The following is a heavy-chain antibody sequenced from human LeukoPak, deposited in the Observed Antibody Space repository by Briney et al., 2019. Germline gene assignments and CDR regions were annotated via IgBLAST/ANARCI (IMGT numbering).Heavy chain of an antibody. V-gene: IGHV4-59*01. CDR1: GGSLSSYY. Sequence: SETLSLTCTVPGGSLSSYYWSWIRQPPGEGLGRIGHIYYSGRTNYNPSPRSRVTISVDTSKNQLALKLSYVTAAGAAVYYCARDRIIVGATGNWFDPGGQGTLDTVSS. CDR3: ARDRIIVGATGNWFDP. J-gene: IGHJ5*02. CDR2: IYYSGRT. D-gene: IGHD1-26*01.